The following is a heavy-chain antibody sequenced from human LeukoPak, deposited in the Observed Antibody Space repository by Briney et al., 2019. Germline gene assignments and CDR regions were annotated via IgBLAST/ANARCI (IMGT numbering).Heavy chain of an antibody. Sequence: SVKVSCKASGFTFTSSAVQWVRQARGQRLEWIGWIVVGSGNTNYAQKFQERVTITRDISTSTAYMELSSLRSEDTAVYYCAAEVDYYDSSGYYSPWYTPERWGQGTLVTVSS. CDR2: IVVGSGNT. V-gene: IGHV1-58*01. J-gene: IGHJ4*02. D-gene: IGHD3-22*01. CDR1: GFTFTSSA. CDR3: AAEVDYYDSSGYYSPWYTPER.